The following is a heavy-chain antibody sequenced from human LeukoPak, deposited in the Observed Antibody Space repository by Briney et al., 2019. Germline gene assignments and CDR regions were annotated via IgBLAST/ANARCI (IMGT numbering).Heavy chain of an antibody. J-gene: IGHJ4*02. D-gene: IGHD3-16*01. V-gene: IGHV3-23*01. CDR2: ISDSSDNT. CDR1: GFTFSSYA. CDR3: ANDLFGYFDS. Sequence: GGSLRLSRAASGFTFSSYAMSWVRQAPGEGLEWVSSISDSSDNTYYADSVKGRFITSRDNSKNTLFLQMHSLRAEDTAVYYCANDLFGYFDSWGQGTLVTVSS.